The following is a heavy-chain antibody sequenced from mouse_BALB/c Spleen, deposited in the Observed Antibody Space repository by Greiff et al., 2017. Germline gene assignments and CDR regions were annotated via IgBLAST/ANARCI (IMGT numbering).Heavy chain of an antibody. CDR2: IDPSNSET. V-gene: IGHV1-74*01. CDR3: APLYGYGSYWYFDV. Sequence: QVQLQQSGPELVRPGASVKMSCKASGYTFTSYWMHWVKQRPGQGLEWIGMIDPSNSETRLNQKFKDKATLTVDKSSNTAYMQLSSLTSEDSAVYYCAPLYGYGSYWYFDVWGAGTTVTVSS. J-gene: IGHJ1*01. D-gene: IGHD2-2*01. CDR1: GYTFTSYW.